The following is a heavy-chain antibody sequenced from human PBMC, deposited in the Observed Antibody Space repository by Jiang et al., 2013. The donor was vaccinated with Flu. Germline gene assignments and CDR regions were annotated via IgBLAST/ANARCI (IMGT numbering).Heavy chain of an antibody. Sequence: PGLVKPSETLSLTCTVSGGSISSYYWSWIRQPPGKGLEWIGYIYYSGSTNYNPSLKSRVTISVDTSKNQFSLKLSSVTAADTAVYYCARLWRDSSGYYPYYFDYWGQGTLVTVSS. CDR1: GGSISSYY. CDR2: IYYSGST. V-gene: IGHV4-59*08. D-gene: IGHD3-22*01. CDR3: ARLWRDSSGYYPYYFDY. J-gene: IGHJ4*02.